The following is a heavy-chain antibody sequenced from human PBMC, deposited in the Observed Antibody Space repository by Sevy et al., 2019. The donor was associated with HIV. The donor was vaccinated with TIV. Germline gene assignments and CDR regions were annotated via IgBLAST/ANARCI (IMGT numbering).Heavy chain of an antibody. J-gene: IGHJ3*02. CDR2: ISGSGGST. V-gene: IGHV3-23*01. CDR3: AKDHIVVVVAATPGFDAFDI. Sequence: GGSLRLSCAASGFTFSSYAMSWVRQAPGKGLEWFSAISGSGGSTYYADSVKGRFTISRDNSKNTLYLQMNSLRAEDTAVYYCAKDHIVVVVAATPGFDAFDIWGQGTMVTVSS. D-gene: IGHD2-15*01. CDR1: GFTFSSYA.